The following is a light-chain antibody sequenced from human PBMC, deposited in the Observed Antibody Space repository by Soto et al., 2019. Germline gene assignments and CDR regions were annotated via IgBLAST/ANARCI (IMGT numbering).Light chain of an antibody. V-gene: IGLV2-23*02. Sequence: QSALTQTASVSGSPGQSITISCTGASGDVGTYNFVSWYQQHPGEAPKLILYETVKRPSEISNRFSGSKSGNTASLTISGLQADDEAEYYCCSYAGRGTFVFGGGTQLTVL. CDR3: CSYAGRGTFV. J-gene: IGLJ2*01. CDR2: ETV. CDR1: SGDVGTYNF.